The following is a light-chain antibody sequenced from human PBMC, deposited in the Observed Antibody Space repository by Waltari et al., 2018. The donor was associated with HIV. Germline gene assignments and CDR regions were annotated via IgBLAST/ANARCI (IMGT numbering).Light chain of an antibody. CDR2: DVN. V-gene: IGLV2-23*02. Sequence: APTQPASVSGTPGLSVTVSCIRTHADFGSSYLACWFNQFSREAPRLLIYDVNKRPASVSHRFSGSKSNTTASLTISGLQIEDEGDYYCCSYAGKGVVLFGGGTKLTV. CDR1: HADFGSSYL. CDR3: CSYAGKGVVL. J-gene: IGLJ2*01.